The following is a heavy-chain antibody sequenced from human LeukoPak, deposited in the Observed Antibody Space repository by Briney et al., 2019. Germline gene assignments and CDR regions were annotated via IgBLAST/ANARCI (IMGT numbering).Heavy chain of an antibody. Sequence: GGSLRLSCVASGFNFSPYAVHWVRQAPGKGLEWVAIISNDGTTESYTDSVKGRFTISRDNFKDTLYLQMNGLRLEDTAVYYCATLRDIVVVATTPTDVWGKGTTVIVSS. CDR3: ATLRDIVVVATTPTDV. D-gene: IGHD2-2*01. CDR1: GFNFSPYA. J-gene: IGHJ6*04. V-gene: IGHV3-30-3*01. CDR2: ISNDGTTE.